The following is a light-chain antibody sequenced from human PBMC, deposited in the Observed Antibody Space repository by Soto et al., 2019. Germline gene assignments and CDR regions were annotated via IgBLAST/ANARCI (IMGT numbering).Light chain of an antibody. V-gene: IGLV2-8*01. CDR1: SSDVGGYNY. Sequence: QSVLTQPPSASGSPGQSVTISCTGTSSDVGGYNYVSWYQQHPGKAPKFMIYEDSKRPSGVPDRFSGSKSGNTASLTVSGLQADDEADYYCSSYAGSNNPVIFGGGTKLTVL. CDR3: SSYAGSNNPVI. CDR2: EDS. J-gene: IGLJ2*01.